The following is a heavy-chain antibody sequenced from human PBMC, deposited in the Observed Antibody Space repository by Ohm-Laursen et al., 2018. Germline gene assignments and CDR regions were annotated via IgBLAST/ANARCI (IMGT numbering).Heavy chain of an antibody. V-gene: IGHV1-18*01. Sequence: ASVKVSCKSSGYTFTSYGISWVRQAPGQGLEWMGWISTYDGTPKYAHKLQVRVTMTTDTSTNTAYMELRSLRSDDTAVYYCARDAAGFDYWGQGTLVTVSS. J-gene: IGHJ4*02. CDR2: ISTYDGTP. CDR3: ARDAAGFDY. CDR1: GYTFTSYG. D-gene: IGHD6-13*01.